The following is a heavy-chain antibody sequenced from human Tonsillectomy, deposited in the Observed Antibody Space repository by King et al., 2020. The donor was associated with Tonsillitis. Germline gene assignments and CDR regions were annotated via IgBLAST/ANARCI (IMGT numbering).Heavy chain of an antibody. J-gene: IGHJ4*02. Sequence: QLQESGPGLVKPSETLSLTCTVSGGSISSYYWSWIRQPPGKGLEWIGYMYYSGSTNYNPSLKSRVAISIETSKNQFSLKLTSVTAADTAVYYCATVMYVSGAGILYYFDHWGQGTLITVSS. V-gene: IGHV4-59*01. CDR3: ATVMYVSGAGILYYFDH. CDR1: GGSISSYY. D-gene: IGHD6-13*01. CDR2: MYYSGST.